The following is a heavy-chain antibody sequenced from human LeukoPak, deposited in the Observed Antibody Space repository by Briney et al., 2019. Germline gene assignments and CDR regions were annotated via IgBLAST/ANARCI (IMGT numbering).Heavy chain of an antibody. V-gene: IGHV1-69*05. J-gene: IGHJ4*02. D-gene: IGHD2-15*01. CDR2: IIPIFGTA. CDR3: ARSYCSRGSCSFVY. CDR1: GGTFISYA. Sequence: SVKVSCKASGGTFISYAISWVRQAPGQGREWMGRIIPIFGTANYAQKFQGRVRITTDESTSTDYMELSSLRSEDTAVYYCARSYCSRGSCSFVYWGQGTLVTVSS.